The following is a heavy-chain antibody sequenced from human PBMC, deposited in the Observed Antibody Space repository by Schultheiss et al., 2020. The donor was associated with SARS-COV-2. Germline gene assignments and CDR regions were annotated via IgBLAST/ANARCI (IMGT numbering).Heavy chain of an antibody. Sequence: GGSLRLSCAASGFTFSENYMDWVRQAPGKGLEWVSGISGRDFSTDYTDSVKGRFTISRDNSRNTLYLQMNSLRAEDTAVYYCAKVATVATYFDYWGQGTPVTVSS. CDR3: AKVATVATYFDY. CDR1: GFTFSENY. CDR2: ISGRDFST. V-gene: IGHV3-23*01. D-gene: IGHD4-23*01. J-gene: IGHJ4*02.